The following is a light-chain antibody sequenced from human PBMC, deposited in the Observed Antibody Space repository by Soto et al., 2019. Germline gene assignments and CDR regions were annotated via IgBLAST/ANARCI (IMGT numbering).Light chain of an antibody. CDR3: QQYETFSGT. V-gene: IGKV3-20*01. CDR2: GAS. J-gene: IGKJ1*01. Sequence: EIVLTQSPGTLSLSPGERATLSCRASQSVSSSYLAWYQQKPGQAPRLLIYGASSRATGIPDRFSGSGSGTDFTLTISRLEPEDFAVYYCQQYETFSGTFGPGTKVDIK. CDR1: QSVSSSY.